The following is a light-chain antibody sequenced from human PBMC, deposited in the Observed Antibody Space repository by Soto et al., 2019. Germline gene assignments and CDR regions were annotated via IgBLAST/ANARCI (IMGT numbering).Light chain of an antibody. CDR2: AAS. CDR3: QKYNSAPRT. CDR1: QGISTY. Sequence: DIQMTQSPSSLSASVGDRVTITCRASQGISTYLAWYQQKPGKVPKLLIYAASTLQSGVPSRFSGSGSGTDFTLTISSLQPEDGATYYCQKYNSAPRTFGGGTKVEIK. V-gene: IGKV1-27*01. J-gene: IGKJ4*01.